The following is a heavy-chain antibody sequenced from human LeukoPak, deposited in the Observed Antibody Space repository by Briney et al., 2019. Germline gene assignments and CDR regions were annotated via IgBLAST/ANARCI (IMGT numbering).Heavy chain of an antibody. V-gene: IGHV3-23*01. CDR2: MSASGGST. D-gene: IGHD2-15*01. CDR1: GFTFSSYA. Sequence: GGSLRLSCAASGFTFSSYAMSWVRQAPGKGLEWVSAMSASGGSTYYADSVKGRFTIPRDNSKNTLYLQMNSLRAEDTAVYYCAKVKLGYCSGGSCYADYWGQGTLVTVSS. J-gene: IGHJ4*02. CDR3: AKVKLGYCSGGSCYADY.